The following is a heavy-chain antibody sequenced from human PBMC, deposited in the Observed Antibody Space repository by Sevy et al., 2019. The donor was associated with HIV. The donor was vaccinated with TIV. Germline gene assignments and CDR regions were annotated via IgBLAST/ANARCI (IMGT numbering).Heavy chain of an antibody. J-gene: IGHJ6*03. V-gene: IGHV3-21*01. CDR1: GFTFSRYS. D-gene: IGHD2-2*01. Sequence: GGSLRLSCATSGFTFSRYSMNWVRQAPGKGLEWVSSISSSGLYVYYADSVKGRFTISRDNAKNSLYLQMNSLRAEDTAVYYWARKYQLPLYYYYYMDVWGKGTTVTVSS. CDR3: ARKYQLPLYYYYYMDV. CDR2: ISSSGLYV.